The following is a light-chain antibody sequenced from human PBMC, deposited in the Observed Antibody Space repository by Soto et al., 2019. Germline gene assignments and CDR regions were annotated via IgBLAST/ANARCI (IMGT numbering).Light chain of an antibody. CDR2: GAS. Sequence: EIVMTQSPATLSVSPGERATLSCRASQSVSSNLAWYQQKPGQAPRLLIYGASTRATGIPARFSGSGSGTEFTLTISSLQSEDFAVYYCQQYNYWPFGGGTQVEIK. V-gene: IGKV3-15*01. CDR1: QSVSSN. CDR3: QQYNYWP. J-gene: IGKJ4*01.